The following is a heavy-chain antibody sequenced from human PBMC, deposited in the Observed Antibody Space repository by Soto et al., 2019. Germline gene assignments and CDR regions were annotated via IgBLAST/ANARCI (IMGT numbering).Heavy chain of an antibody. Sequence: GGSLRLSCAASGFTFSSYGMHWVRQAPGKGLEWVAVIWHDGSNKYYADSVKGRFTISRDNSKNTLYLQMNSLRAEDTAVYYCASALAAAADRWYFDDWGQGTLVTVSS. CDR2: IWHDGSNK. V-gene: IGHV3-33*01. D-gene: IGHD6-13*01. CDR1: GFTFSSYG. CDR3: ASALAAAADRWYFDD. J-gene: IGHJ4*02.